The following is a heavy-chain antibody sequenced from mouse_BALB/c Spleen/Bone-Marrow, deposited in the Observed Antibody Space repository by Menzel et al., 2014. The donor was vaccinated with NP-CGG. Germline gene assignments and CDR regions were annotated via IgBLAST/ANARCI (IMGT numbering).Heavy chain of an antibody. Sequence: EVHLVESGGGLVKPGGSLKLSCAASGFTFSSYAMSWVRQSPEKRLEWVAEISSGGSYTYYPDTVTGRLTISRDNAKNTLYLEMSSLRSEDTAMYYCARDSSGYFDYWGQGTTLTVSS. J-gene: IGHJ2*01. V-gene: IGHV5-9-4*01. D-gene: IGHD3-1*01. CDR3: ARDSSGYFDY. CDR2: ISSGGSYT. CDR1: GFTFSSYA.